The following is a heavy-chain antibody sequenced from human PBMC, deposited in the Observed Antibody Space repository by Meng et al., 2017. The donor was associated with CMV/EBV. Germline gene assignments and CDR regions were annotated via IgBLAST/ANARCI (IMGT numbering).Heavy chain of an antibody. CDR3: ARGGYSYGFFWFDP. CDR1: GGTFSSYT. Sequence: QVQLVQSGAEVKKPGASVKVSCKASGGTFSSYTISWVRQAPGQGLEWMGRIIPILGIANYAQKFQGRVTITADEATSTAYMELSSLRSEDTAVYYCARGGYSYGFFWFDPWGQGTLVTVSS. D-gene: IGHD5-18*01. CDR2: IIPILGIA. V-gene: IGHV1-69*04. J-gene: IGHJ5*02.